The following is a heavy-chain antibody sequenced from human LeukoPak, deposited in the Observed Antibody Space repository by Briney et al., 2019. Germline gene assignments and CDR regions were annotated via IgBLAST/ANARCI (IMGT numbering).Heavy chain of an antibody. CDR3: ARNRITSYFDY. CDR2: IYYSGST. J-gene: IGHJ4*02. D-gene: IGHD3-10*01. Sequence: SETLSLTCTVSGGSISSSSYYWGWIRQPPGKGLEWIGSIYYSGSTNYNPSLKSRVTISVDTSKNQFSLKLSSVTAADTAVYYCARNRITSYFDYWGQGTLVTVSS. V-gene: IGHV4-39*07. CDR1: GGSISSSSYY.